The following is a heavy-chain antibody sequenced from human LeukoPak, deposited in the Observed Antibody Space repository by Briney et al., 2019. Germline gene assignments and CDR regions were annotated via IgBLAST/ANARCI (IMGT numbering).Heavy chain of an antibody. CDR2: ISGGGDIT. Sequence: PGGSLRLSCAGSGFTVSSYAMSWVRQAPGKGLEWVSAISGGGDITYYADSVKGRFTISRDNSKDTLFLQMHSLRPGDTAVYYCVREDTPATANYWGQGTLVTISS. D-gene: IGHD2-21*02. CDR1: GFTVSSYA. CDR3: VREDTPATANY. J-gene: IGHJ4*02. V-gene: IGHV3-23*01.